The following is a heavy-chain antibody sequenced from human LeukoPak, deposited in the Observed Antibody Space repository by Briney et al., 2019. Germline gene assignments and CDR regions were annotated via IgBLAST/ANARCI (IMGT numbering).Heavy chain of an antibody. CDR2: SNPNGGST. CDR3: ARALNSNYDYYYYGMDV. D-gene: IGHD4-4*01. V-gene: IGHV1-46*01. Sequence: ASVKVSCKASGYTLTNYYIHWVRQAPGQGLEWMGISNPNGGSTSYAQKFQGRVTMTRDTSTSTVYMELSSLRSEDTAVYYCARALNSNYDYYYYGMDVWGQGTTVTVSS. J-gene: IGHJ6*02. CDR1: GYTLTNYY.